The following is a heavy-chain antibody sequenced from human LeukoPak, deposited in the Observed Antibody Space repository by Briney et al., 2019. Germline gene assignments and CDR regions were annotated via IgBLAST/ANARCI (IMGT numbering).Heavy chain of an antibody. CDR3: ARSLEQGHDY. CDR1: GFTFSSYS. CDR2: ISSSSSNI. J-gene: IGHJ4*02. D-gene: IGHD5-24*01. Sequence: GGSLRLSCAASGFTFSSYSMNWGRQAPGKGLEWGSYISSSSSNIYYADSVKGRVTISRDNAKNSLYMQMNSLSAEDTAVYYCARSLEQGHDYWGQGTLVTVSS. V-gene: IGHV3-48*04.